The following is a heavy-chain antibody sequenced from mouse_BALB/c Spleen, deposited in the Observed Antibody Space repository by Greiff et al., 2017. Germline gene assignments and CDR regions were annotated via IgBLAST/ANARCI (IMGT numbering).Heavy chain of an antibody. CDR2: IYPGDGDT. CDR3: ANYDPFYAMDY. J-gene: IGHJ4*01. V-gene: IGHV1-80*01. D-gene: IGHD2-4*01. Sequence: QVQLQQSGAELVRPGSSVKISCKASGYAFSSYWMNWVKQRPGQGLEWIGQIYPGDGDTNYNGKFKGKATLTADKSSSTAYMQLSSLTSENSAVYFCANYDPFYAMDYGGQGTSVTVSA. CDR1: GYAFSSYW.